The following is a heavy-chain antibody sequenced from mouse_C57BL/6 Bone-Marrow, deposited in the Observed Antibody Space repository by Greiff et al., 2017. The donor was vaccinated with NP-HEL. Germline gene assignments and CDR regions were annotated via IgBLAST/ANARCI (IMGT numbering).Heavy chain of an antibody. J-gene: IGHJ2*01. CDR2: INPNYGTT. CDR1: GYSFTDYN. Sequence: VQLKESGPELVKPGASVKISCKASGYSFTDYNMNWVKQSNGKSLEWIGVINPNYGTTSYNQKFKGKATLTVDQSSSTAYMQLNSLTSEDSAVYYCARWGYGNYDDYFDYWGQGTTLTVSS. D-gene: IGHD2-1*01. V-gene: IGHV1-39*01. CDR3: ARWGYGNYDDYFDY.